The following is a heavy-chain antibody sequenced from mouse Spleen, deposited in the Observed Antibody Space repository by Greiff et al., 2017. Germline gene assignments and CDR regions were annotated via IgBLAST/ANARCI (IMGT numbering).Heavy chain of an antibody. Sequence: QVQLKQPGAELVKPGASVKLSCKASGYTFTSYWMHWVKQRPGQGLEWIGEIDPSDSYTNYNQKFKGKATLTVDKSSSTAYMQLSSLTSEDSAVYYCARRTGLDYWGQGTTLTVSS. D-gene: IGHD4-1*01. CDR1: GYTFTSYW. CDR3: ARRTGLDY. J-gene: IGHJ2*01. V-gene: IGHV1-69*02. CDR2: IDPSDSYT.